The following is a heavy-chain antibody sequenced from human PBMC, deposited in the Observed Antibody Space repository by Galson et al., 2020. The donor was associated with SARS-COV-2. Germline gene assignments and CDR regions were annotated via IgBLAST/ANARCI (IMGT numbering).Heavy chain of an antibody. V-gene: IGHV4-4*02. CDR3: ARVGPTAGAFYAFDI. CDR1: GDSISSHNW. J-gene: IGHJ3*02. D-gene: IGHD6-13*01. Sequence: SETLSLTCVVSGDSISSHNWWSWVRQNPGMGLEWIGEIHHTGVTKYHPSLASRVTMSLDKSQNQLSLNMRSVTAADTAVYFCARVGPTAGAFYAFDIWGQGTMVTVSS. CDR2: IHHTGVT.